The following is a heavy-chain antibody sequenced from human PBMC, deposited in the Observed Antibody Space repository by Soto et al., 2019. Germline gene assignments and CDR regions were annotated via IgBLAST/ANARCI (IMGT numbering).Heavy chain of an antibody. CDR3: AREKPYSSSWYHDY. CDR2: INHSGST. Sequence: QVQLQQWGAGLLKPSETLSLTCAVYGGSFSGYYWSWIRQPPGKGLEWIGEINHSGSTNYNPSLKSRVTISVDTSTNQFSLKLSSVTAADTAVYYCAREKPYSSSWYHDYWGQGTLVTVSS. CDR1: GGSFSGYY. D-gene: IGHD6-13*01. J-gene: IGHJ4*02. V-gene: IGHV4-34*01.